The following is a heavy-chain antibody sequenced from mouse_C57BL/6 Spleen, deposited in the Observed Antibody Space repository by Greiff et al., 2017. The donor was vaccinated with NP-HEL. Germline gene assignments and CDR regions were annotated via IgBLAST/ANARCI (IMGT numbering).Heavy chain of an antibody. J-gene: IGHJ4*01. CDR3: ARWADSSGYGYYAMDY. Sequence: QVQLKESGPELVKPGASVKISCKASGYAFSSSWMNWVKQRPGKGLEWIGRIYPGDGDTNYNGKFKGKATLTADKSSSTAYMQLSSLTSEDSAVYFCARWADSSGYGYYAMDYWGQGTSVTVSS. D-gene: IGHD3-2*02. V-gene: IGHV1-82*01. CDR2: IYPGDGDT. CDR1: GYAFSSSW.